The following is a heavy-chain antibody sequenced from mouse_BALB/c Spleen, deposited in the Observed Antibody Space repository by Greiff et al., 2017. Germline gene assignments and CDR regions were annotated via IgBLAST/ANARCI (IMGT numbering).Heavy chain of an antibody. CDR3: ARGYRYVDY. CDR1: GFTFSSYA. D-gene: IGHD2-14*01. V-gene: IGHV5-6-5*01. CDR2: ISSGGST. Sequence: EVQRVESGGGLVKPGGSLKLSCAASGFTFSSYAMSWVRQTPEKRLEWVASISSGGSTYYPDSVKGRFTISRDNARNILYLQMSSLRSEDTAMYYCARGYRYVDYWGQGTTLTVSS. J-gene: IGHJ2*01.